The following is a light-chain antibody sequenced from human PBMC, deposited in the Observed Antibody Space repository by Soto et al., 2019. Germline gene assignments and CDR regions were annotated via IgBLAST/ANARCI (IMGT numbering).Light chain of an antibody. Sequence: IRVTQSPAALSASVGDTVTITCRASQNIMTYLNWYQQKPGKAPNLLIHSASSLQSGVPSRFSGSGSGTEFSLTISSLHPDDIATYFCQQSYSVVYTFGQGTKLEL. V-gene: IGKV1-39*01. CDR1: QNIMTY. CDR3: QQSYSVVYT. CDR2: SAS. J-gene: IGKJ2*01.